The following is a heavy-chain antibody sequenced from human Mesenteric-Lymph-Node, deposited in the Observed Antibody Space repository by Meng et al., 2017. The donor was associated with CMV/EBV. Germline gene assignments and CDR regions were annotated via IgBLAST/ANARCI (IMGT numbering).Heavy chain of an antibody. J-gene: IGHJ5*02. CDR1: GFTFSSYA. CDR3: ARDPECSSTSCYTLNWFDP. Sequence: GESLKISCAASGFTFSSYAMSWVRQAPGKGLEWVSVIYSGGSSTYYADSVKGRFTISRDNAKNSLYLQMNSLRAEDTAVYYCARDPECSSTSCYTLNWFDPWGQGTLVTVSS. V-gene: IGHV3-23*03. CDR2: IYSGGSST. D-gene: IGHD2-2*02.